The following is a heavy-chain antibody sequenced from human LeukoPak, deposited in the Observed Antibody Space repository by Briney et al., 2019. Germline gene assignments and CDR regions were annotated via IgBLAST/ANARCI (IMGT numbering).Heavy chain of an antibody. CDR1: GFTFSSSA. V-gene: IGHV3-23*01. CDR3: AKQLGYCSDGSCYFPY. CDR2: ISNNGGYT. Sequence: GGSLRLSCAASGFTFSSSAMSWVRQAPGKGLEWVSAISNNGGYTYYADSVQGRFTISRDNSKSTLCPQMNSLRAEDTAVCYCAKQLGYCSDGSCYFPYWGQGTLVTVSS. J-gene: IGHJ4*02. D-gene: IGHD2-15*01.